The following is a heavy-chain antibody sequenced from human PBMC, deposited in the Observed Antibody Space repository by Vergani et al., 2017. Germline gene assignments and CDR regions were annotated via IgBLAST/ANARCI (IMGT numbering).Heavy chain of an antibody. J-gene: IGHJ1*01. Sequence: EVQLVESGGGLVQPGGSLRLSCAASGFTFSSYWMHWVRQAPGKGLVWVSRINSDGSSTSYAASVKGRFTISRDNAKNTLYLQMNSLRAEDTAVYYCASYGYYAFWCGSYGEYFQHWGQGTLVTVSS. V-gene: IGHV3-74*01. CDR1: GFTFSSYW. CDR3: ASYGYYAFWCGSYGEYFQH. CDR2: INSDGSST. D-gene: IGHD3-3*01.